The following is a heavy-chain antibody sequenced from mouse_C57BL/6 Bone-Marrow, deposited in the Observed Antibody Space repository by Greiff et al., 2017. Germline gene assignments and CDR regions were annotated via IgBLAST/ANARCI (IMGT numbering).Heavy chain of an antibody. D-gene: IGHD2-1*01. CDR1: GYTFTSYW. Sequence: QVQLQQPGAELVKPGASVKLSCKASGYTFTSYWMHWVKQRPGRGLEWIGRIDPNSGGTKYNEKFKSKATLTVDTPSSTAYMQLSSLTSEDSAVYYGARERAIYYGNLAWFAYWGQGTLVTVSA. CDR2: IDPNSGGT. J-gene: IGHJ3*01. V-gene: IGHV1-72*01. CDR3: ARERAIYYGNLAWFAY.